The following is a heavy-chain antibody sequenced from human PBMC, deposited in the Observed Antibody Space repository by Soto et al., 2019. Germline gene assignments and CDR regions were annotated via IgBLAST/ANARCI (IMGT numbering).Heavy chain of an antibody. CDR1: GFALTPYA. V-gene: IGHV3-30-3*01. CDR3: ARDWDRGGGSYLGKFDL. J-gene: IGHJ2*01. CDR2: ISYGGSYR. D-gene: IGHD1-26*01. Sequence: QEQLVESGGGVVQPGRSLRLSCAASGFALTPYAMHWVRQAPGKGLEWVAIISYGGSYRSYGDSVKGRFTISRDNSENSLYLQRDALRSEDTAVYYCARDWDRGGGSYLGKFDLWGRGTLVTVSS.